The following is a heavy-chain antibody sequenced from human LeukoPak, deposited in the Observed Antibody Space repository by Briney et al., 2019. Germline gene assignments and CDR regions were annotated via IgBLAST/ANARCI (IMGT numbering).Heavy chain of an antibody. Sequence: ASVNVSCKASGYTFTSYDINWVRQATGQGLEWMGWMNPNSGNTGYAQNFQGRVTMTRNTSISTAYMGLSSLRSEDTAVYYCATSIVVVPAASDYWGQGTLVTVSS. CDR3: ATSIVVVPAASDY. CDR1: GYTFTSYD. CDR2: MNPNSGNT. J-gene: IGHJ4*02. D-gene: IGHD2-2*01. V-gene: IGHV1-8*01.